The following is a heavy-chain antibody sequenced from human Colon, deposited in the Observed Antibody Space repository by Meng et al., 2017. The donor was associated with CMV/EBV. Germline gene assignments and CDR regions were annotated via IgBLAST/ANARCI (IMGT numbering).Heavy chain of an antibody. CDR1: GGTFSRYT. Sequence: SVKVSCKAAGGTFSRYTISWVRQAPGQGLEWMGRIIPILDITNYAQKFEGRVTITADKSTGTAHMELSSLRSDDTAVYYCMPEGGGHPDGPWGQGTPVTVSS. D-gene: IGHD4-23*01. CDR3: MPEGGGHPDGP. CDR2: IIPILDIT. V-gene: IGHV1-69*02. J-gene: IGHJ5*02.